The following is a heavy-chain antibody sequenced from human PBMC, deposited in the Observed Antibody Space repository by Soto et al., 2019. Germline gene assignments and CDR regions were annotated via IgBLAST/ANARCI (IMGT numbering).Heavy chain of an antibody. CDR3: ARIWTIFGVVAGMDV. CDR2: IYYSGST. V-gene: IGHV4-31*03. J-gene: IGHJ6*02. Sequence: PSETLSLTCTVSGGSISSGGYYWSWIRQHPGKGLEWIGYIYYSGSTYYNPSLKSRVTISVDKSKNQFSLKLSSVTAADTAVYYCARIWTIFGVVAGMDVWGQGTTVTVSS. CDR1: GGSISSGGYY. D-gene: IGHD3-3*01.